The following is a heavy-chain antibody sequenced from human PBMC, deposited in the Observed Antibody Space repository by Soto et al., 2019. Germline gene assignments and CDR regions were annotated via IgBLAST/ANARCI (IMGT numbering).Heavy chain of an antibody. D-gene: IGHD6-19*01. V-gene: IGHV3-23*01. J-gene: IGHJ6*02. CDR1: GFTFSSYA. Sequence: GGSLRLSCATSGFTFSSYAMSWVRQAPGKGLEWVSGISSSGGNTFYADFVKGRFTISRDNAKNTLYLQMNSLRAEDTALYHCAKAQFQQWLRTDYYYYGMDVWGQGTTVTVSS. CDR3: AKAQFQQWLRTDYYYYGMDV. CDR2: ISSSGGNT.